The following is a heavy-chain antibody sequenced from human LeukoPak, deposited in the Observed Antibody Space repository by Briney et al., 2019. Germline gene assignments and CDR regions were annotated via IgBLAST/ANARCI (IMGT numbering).Heavy chain of an antibody. V-gene: IGHV3-64*01. CDR3: AKDRGVMVITSRSYFDY. Sequence: QPGGSLRLSCAPSGFTFSSYAMHWVRQAPGKGLEYVSAISSNGGSTYYANSVKGRFTISRDNSKNTLYLQMNSLRAEDTAVYYCAKDRGVMVITSRSYFDYWGQGTLVTVSS. J-gene: IGHJ4*02. D-gene: IGHD3-22*01. CDR1: GFTFSSYA. CDR2: ISSNGGST.